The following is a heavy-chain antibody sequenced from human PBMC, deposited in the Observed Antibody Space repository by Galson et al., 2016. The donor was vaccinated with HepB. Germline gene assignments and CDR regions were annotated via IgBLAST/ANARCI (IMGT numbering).Heavy chain of an antibody. D-gene: IGHD3-10*01. CDR2: INSDGSST. CDR3: ASSVRGSGSPPGGY. Sequence: SLRLSCAASGFTPSSYWMSWVRQAPGKGLVWVSRINSDGSSTGFADSVKGRFTISRDNAKNTLYLQMNSLRAEDTAVYYCASSVRGSGSPPGGYWGQGTLVTVSS. J-gene: IGHJ4*02. V-gene: IGHV3-74*01. CDR1: GFTPSSYW.